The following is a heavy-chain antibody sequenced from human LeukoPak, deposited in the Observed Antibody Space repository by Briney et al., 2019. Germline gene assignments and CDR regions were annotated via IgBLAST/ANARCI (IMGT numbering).Heavy chain of an antibody. CDR3: SRENGAFSPFGY. CDR1: GGSISNTNW. D-gene: IGHD2-8*01. CDR2: ISLTGLT. V-gene: IGHV4-4*02. J-gene: IGHJ4*02. Sequence: KPSETLSLTCGVSGGSISNTNWWSWVRQPPGQGLEWTGEISLTGLTHYNPSLESRVTVSLDKSKNQLSLNLTSVTAADTAVYFCSRENGAFSPFGYWGQGTLVTVLS.